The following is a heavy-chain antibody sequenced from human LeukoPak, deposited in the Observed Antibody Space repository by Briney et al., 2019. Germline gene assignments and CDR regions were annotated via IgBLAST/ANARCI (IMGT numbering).Heavy chain of an antibody. V-gene: IGHV3-33*01. Sequence: GGSLRLSCATSGFTFSSYGFHWVRQAPGRGLEGVAAIWSDGSREYYADSVQGRFTVSRDISKNTVYLQMNSLRGEDTAVYYCARDVGPTRPDLDFRGQGTLVTVSS. D-gene: IGHD3-10*01. J-gene: IGHJ4*02. CDR1: GFTFSSYG. CDR2: IWSDGSRE. CDR3: ARDVGPTRPDLDF.